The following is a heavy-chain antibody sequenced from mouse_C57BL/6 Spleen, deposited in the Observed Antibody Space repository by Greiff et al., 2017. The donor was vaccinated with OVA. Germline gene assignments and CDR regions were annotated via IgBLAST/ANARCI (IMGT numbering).Heavy chain of an antibody. CDR2: IDPSDSET. CDR1: GYTFTSYW. D-gene: IGHD2-5*01. V-gene: IGHV1-52*01. Sequence: QVQLQQPGAELVRPGSSVKLSCKASGYTFTSYWMHWVKQRPIQGLEWIGNIDPSDSETPYNQKFKDKATLTVDKSSSTAYMQLSSLTSEDSAVYYCARGYYSNLYYYAMDYWGQGTSVTVSS. CDR3: ARGYYSNLYYYAMDY. J-gene: IGHJ4*01.